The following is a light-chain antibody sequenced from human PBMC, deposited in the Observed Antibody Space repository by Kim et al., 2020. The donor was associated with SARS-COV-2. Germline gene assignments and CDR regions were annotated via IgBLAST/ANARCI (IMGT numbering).Light chain of an antibody. CDR2: YDS. V-gene: IGLV3-21*04. CDR3: QAWDSSSDLWV. J-gene: IGLJ3*02. Sequence: SYELTQPPSVSVAPGKTVRITCGGNNIGSKSVHWYQQKPGQAPVLVIYYDSDRPSGIPERFSGSNSGNTATLTISRVEAGDEVDYYCQAWDSSSDLWVFG. CDR1: NIGSKS.